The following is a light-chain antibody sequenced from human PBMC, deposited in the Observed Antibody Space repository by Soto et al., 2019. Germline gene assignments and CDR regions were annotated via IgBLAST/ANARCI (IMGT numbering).Light chain of an antibody. V-gene: IGLV2-14*01. J-gene: IGLJ1*01. CDR2: DVN. CDR1: SSDVGGYNL. CDR3: SSYKSSSTLPYV. Sequence: QSALTQPASVSGSPGQSITISCTGTSSDVGGYNLVSCYQQYPAKAPKLMIFDVNTRPSGVSNRFSGSKSGNTASLTISGLQAEDEADYYCSSYKSSSTLPYVFGTGTKLTVL.